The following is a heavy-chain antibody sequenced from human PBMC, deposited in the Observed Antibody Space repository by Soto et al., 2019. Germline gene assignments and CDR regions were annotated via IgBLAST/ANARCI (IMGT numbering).Heavy chain of an antibody. Sequence: EVQLVESGGGLVQPGGSLRLSCAASGFTFSSYEMNWVRQAPGKGLEWVSYISSGGSTIYYADSVRGRFTISRDNAKNSLYLQMNSLRAEDTAVYYCARVGNPLDYWGQGTLVTVSS. CDR2: ISSGGSTI. J-gene: IGHJ4*02. D-gene: IGHD1-1*01. CDR1: GFTFSSYE. CDR3: ARVGNPLDY. V-gene: IGHV3-48*03.